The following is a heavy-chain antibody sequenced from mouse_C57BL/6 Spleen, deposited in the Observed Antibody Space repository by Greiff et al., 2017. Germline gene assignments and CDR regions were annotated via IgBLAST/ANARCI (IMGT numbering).Heavy chain of an antibody. CDR3: ARSNDYDDRGFAY. V-gene: IGHV3-8*01. CDR2: ISYSGST. D-gene: IGHD2-4*01. CDR1: GYSITSDH. J-gene: IGHJ3*01. Sequence: EVKLQESGPGLAKPSQTLSLTCSVTGYSITSDHWNWIRKFPGNKLEYMGYISYSGSTYYNPSLKSRISITRDTSKNQYYLQLNSVTTEDTATYYCARSNDYDDRGFAYWGQGTLVTVSA.